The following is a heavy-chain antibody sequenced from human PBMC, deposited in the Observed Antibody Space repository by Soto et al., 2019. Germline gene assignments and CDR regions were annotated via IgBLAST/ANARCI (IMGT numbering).Heavy chain of an antibody. V-gene: IGHV1-69*13. J-gene: IGHJ5*02. CDR1: GGTFSSYA. D-gene: IGHD3-10*01. Sequence: SVRVSCKASGGTFSSYAISWVRQAPGQGLEWMGGIIPIFGTANYAQKFQGRVTITADESTSTAYMELSSLRSEDTAVYYCARALEVLLWFGESANWFDPWGQGTLVTVSS. CDR3: ARALEVLLWFGESANWFDP. CDR2: IIPIFGTA.